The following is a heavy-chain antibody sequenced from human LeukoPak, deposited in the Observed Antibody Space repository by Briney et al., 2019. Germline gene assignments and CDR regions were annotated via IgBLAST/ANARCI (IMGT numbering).Heavy chain of an antibody. D-gene: IGHD6-13*01. J-gene: IGHJ6*03. V-gene: IGHV1-2*06. CDR1: GYTFTGYY. CDR3: ARVPSIAAAPYYMDV. Sequence: GASVKVSCKASGYTFTGYYMHWVRQAPGQGLEWVGRINPNSGGTNYAQKFQGRVTMTRDTSISTAYMELSRLRSDDTAVYYCARVPSIAAAPYYMDVWGKGTTVTVSS. CDR2: INPNSGGT.